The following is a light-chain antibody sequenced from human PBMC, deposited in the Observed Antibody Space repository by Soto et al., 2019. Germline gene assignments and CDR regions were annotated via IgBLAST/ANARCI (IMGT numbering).Light chain of an antibody. CDR1: KSVSSSY. CDR2: GAS. Sequence: EIVLTQSPGTLSLSPGERATLSFRASKSVSSSYLAWYQQKPGQAPRLLIYGASSRATGIPDRFSGSGSGTDFTLTISRLEPEDFAVYYCQQYGSSLITFGQGTRLEI. J-gene: IGKJ5*01. CDR3: QQYGSSLIT. V-gene: IGKV3-20*01.